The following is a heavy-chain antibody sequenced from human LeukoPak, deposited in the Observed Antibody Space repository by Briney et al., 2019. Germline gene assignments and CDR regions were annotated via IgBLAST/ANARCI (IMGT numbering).Heavy chain of an antibody. Sequence: GGSLRLSCAASGFTFSSYAMSWVRQAPGEGLEWVSAISGSGGSTYYADSVKGRFTISRDNSKNTLYLQMNSLRAEDTAVYYCAKDFGHYYYDMGGEYFQHWGQGTLVTVSS. D-gene: IGHD3-22*01. J-gene: IGHJ1*01. CDR1: GFTFSSYA. CDR3: AKDFGHYYYDMGGEYFQH. V-gene: IGHV3-23*01. CDR2: ISGSGGST.